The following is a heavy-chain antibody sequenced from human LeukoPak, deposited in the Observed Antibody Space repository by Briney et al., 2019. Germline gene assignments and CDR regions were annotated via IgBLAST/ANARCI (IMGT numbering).Heavy chain of an antibody. V-gene: IGHV3-21*01. J-gene: IGHJ4*02. CDR2: ISRSTRNI. Sequence: GGSLRPSCAASGFTFSSYSMNWVRQAPGKGLEWVSSISRSTRNIYYADSVKGRFTISRDNAKNSLYLQMNSLRAEDTAVYYCARDQREYYYGSGDYWGQGTLVTVSS. CDR1: GFTFSSYS. CDR3: ARDQREYYYGSGDY. D-gene: IGHD3-10*01.